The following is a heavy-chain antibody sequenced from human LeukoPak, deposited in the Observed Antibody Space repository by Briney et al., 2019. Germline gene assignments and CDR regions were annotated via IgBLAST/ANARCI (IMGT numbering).Heavy chain of an antibody. CDR1: GYTFTSYY. D-gene: IGHD4-23*01. CDR2: INPSGGST. V-gene: IGHV1-46*01. J-gene: IGHJ4*02. CDR3: ARDPPDYGGNSLDFDY. Sequence: GASVKVSCKASGYTFTSYYMHWVRQAPGQGLEWMGIINPSGGSTSYAQKFQGRVTMTRDTSTSTVYMELSSLRSEGTAVYYCARDPPDYGGNSLDFDYWGQGTLVTVSS.